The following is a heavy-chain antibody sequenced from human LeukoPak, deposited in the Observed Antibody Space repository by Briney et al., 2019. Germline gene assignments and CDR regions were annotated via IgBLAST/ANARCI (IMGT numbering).Heavy chain of an antibody. CDR3: ARSPYYDILAGFYYYFDY. V-gene: IGHV3-23*01. D-gene: IGHD3-9*01. Sequence: GGSLRLSCAASGFTFSSYAMSWVRQAPGKGLELVSSISGSGDSTYYTDSVKGRFTISRDNSKSTLYLQMNSLRAEDTATYYCARSPYYDILAGFYYYFDYWGQGTLVTVSS. J-gene: IGHJ4*02. CDR2: ISGSGDST. CDR1: GFTFSSYA.